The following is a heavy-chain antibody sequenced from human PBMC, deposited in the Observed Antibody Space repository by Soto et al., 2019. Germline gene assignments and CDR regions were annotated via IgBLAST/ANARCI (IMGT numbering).Heavy chain of an antibody. D-gene: IGHD4-17*01. J-gene: IGHJ4*02. V-gene: IGHV3-9*01. CDR3: AKGYGDLYGGYFDY. Sequence: EVQLVESGGGLVQPGRSLRLSCAASGFTFDDYAMHWVRQAPGKGLEWVSGISWNSGSIGYADSVKGRFTISRDNAKNSLYLQMNSLRAEDTALYYSAKGYGDLYGGYFDYWGQGTLVTVSS. CDR1: GFTFDDYA. CDR2: ISWNSGSI.